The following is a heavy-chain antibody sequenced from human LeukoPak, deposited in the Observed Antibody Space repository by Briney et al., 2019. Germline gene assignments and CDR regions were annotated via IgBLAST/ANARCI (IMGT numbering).Heavy chain of an antibody. CDR1: GDSVSTYY. D-gene: IGHD2-15*01. CDR3: ARGLPYYYNYHAMGV. V-gene: IGHV4-59*02. J-gene: IGHJ6*02. Sequence: SETLSLTCSVSGDSVSTYYWSWIRQPPGKGLEWIGYLYNSGSTMYNPSLRSRVTISVDTPQNQFSLKLSSVTAADTAVYYCARGLPYYYNYHAMGVWGQGPRSSSP. CDR2: LYNSGST.